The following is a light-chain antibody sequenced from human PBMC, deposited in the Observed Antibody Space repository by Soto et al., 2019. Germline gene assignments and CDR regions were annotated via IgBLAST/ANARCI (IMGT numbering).Light chain of an antibody. J-gene: IGKJ4*01. CDR3: QQYDDLPMP. V-gene: IGKV1-33*01. CDR2: AAS. Sequence: DIQMTQSPPSLSASVGDRVTITCQASQDISNYLNWYQQKPGKAPKLLIYAASTLQTGVPSRLSGSGSGTDFTFTISSLQPEDIATYYCQQYDDLPMPFGGGTKVEIK. CDR1: QDISNY.